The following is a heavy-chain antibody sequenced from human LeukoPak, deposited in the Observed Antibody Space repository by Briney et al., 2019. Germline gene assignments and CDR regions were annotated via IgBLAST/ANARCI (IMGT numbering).Heavy chain of an antibody. Sequence: PSETLSLTCTVSGGSINDYYWSWIRLPPGKGLEWIGRIYTSGSTNYNPSLKSRVTISVDTSKNQFSLKLSSVTAADTAVYYCARSYGYSSSWYGSDWFDPWGQGTLVTVSS. J-gene: IGHJ5*02. D-gene: IGHD6-13*01. CDR1: GGSINDYY. V-gene: IGHV4-4*08. CDR3: ARSYGYSSSWYGSDWFDP. CDR2: IYTSGST.